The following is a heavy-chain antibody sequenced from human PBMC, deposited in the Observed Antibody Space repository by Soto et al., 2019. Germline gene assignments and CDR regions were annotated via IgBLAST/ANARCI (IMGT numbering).Heavy chain of an antibody. J-gene: IGHJ4*02. CDR3: AKFSYGSPSRNYFDY. V-gene: IGHV3-23*01. CDR2: ISGSGGST. CDR1: GFTFSSYA. Sequence: GGSLRLSCAASGFTFSSYAMSWVRQAPGKGLEWVSAISGSGGSTYYADSVKGRFTISRDNSKNTLYLQMNSLRAEDTAVYYCAKFSYGSPSRNYFDYWGQGALVTVSS. D-gene: IGHD1-26*01.